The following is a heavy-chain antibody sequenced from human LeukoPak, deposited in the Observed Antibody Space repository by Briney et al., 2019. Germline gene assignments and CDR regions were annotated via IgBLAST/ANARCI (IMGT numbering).Heavy chain of an antibody. CDR3: ARQTGSGLFILP. D-gene: IGHD3/OR15-3a*01. CDR1: GDSISSGDHY. Sequence: SETLSLTCTVSGDSISSGDHYWSWIRQPAGKGLEWIGRIYTSGSTKYNPSLKSQVSISIDTSKNQFSLRLTSVTAADTAVYYCARQTGSGLFILPGGQGTLVTVSS. V-gene: IGHV4-61*02. J-gene: IGHJ4*02. CDR2: IYTSGST.